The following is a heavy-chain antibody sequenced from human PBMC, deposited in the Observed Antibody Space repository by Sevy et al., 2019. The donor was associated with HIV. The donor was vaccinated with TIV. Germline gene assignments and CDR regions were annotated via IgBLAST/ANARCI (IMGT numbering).Heavy chain of an antibody. Sequence: GGSLRLSCAASGFTFSSYWMSWVRQAPGRGLEWVANIKQGGSERNYVDSVMGRFSISRDNAKKSLYLQMNSLRAEDSAVYYCARATAAGFDYWGQGTLVTVSS. CDR3: ARATAAGFDY. CDR2: IKQGGSER. V-gene: IGHV3-7*01. D-gene: IGHD6-13*01. J-gene: IGHJ4*02. CDR1: GFTFSSYW.